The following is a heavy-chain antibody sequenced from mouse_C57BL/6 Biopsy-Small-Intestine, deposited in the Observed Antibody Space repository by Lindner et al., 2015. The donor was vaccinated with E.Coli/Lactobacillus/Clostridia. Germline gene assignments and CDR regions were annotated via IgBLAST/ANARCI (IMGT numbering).Heavy chain of an antibody. V-gene: IGHV14-4*01. CDR3: TSGALLSMDY. CDR2: IDPESGDT. Sequence: VQLQESGAELVRPGASVKLSCTASGFNIKDDYMHWVKQRPEQGLEWIGWIDPESGDTEYASKFQGKATITADTSSNTAYLQLSSLTSEDTAVYYCTSGALLSMDYWGQGTSVTVSS. J-gene: IGHJ4*01. CDR1: GFNIKDDY. D-gene: IGHD2-10*01.